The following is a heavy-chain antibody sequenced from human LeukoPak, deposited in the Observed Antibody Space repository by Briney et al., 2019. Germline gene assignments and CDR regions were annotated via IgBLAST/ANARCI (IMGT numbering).Heavy chain of an antibody. J-gene: IGHJ4*02. CDR2: INSGNGNT. V-gene: IGHV1-3*04. CDR1: GYSFNAYA. CDR3: ARERSNWYYLDY. D-gene: IGHD6-13*01. Sequence: ASVKVSCKTSGYSFNAYALDWVRQAPGQGLEWLGWINSGNGNTKYSQRFRGRLTITRDASANTVYLELSSLRYEDTGVFYCARERSNWYYLDYWGQGSLVTVTS.